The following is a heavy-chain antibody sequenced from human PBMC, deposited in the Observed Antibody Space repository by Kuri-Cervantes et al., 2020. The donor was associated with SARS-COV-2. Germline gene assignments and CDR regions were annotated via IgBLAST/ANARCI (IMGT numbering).Heavy chain of an antibody. CDR2: TNTDGSST. Sequence: GSLRLSCAASGFTFSNYWMHWVRQAPGKGLVWVSRTNTDGSSTSYADSVKGRFTISRDNAKNTLYLQMNSLRAEDTAVYYCAKDIAVAGHFDYWGQGTLVTVSS. J-gene: IGHJ4*02. V-gene: IGHV3-74*01. CDR1: GFTFSNYW. CDR3: AKDIAVAGHFDY. D-gene: IGHD6-19*01.